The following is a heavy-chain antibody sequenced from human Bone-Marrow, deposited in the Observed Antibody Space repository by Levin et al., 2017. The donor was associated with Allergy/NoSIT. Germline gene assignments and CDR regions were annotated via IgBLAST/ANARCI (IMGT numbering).Heavy chain of an antibody. CDR2: INHSGST. Sequence: GSLRLSCAVYGGSFSGYYWSWIRQPPGKGLEWIGEINHSGSTNYNPSLKSRVTISVDTSKNQFSLKLSSVTAADTAVYYCARGRRRIVVVVAATPFDYWGQGTLVTVSS. J-gene: IGHJ4*02. CDR1: GGSFSGYY. CDR3: ARGRRRIVVVVAATPFDY. D-gene: IGHD2-15*01. V-gene: IGHV4-34*01.